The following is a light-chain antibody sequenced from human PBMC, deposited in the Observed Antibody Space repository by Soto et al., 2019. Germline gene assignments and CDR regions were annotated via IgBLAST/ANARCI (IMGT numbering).Light chain of an antibody. V-gene: IGLV2-8*01. CDR2: DVS. CDR1: SSDVGGYNY. Sequence: QSALTQPPSASGSPGQSVTISCTGTSSDVGGYNYVSWYQQHPGKAPKLMIYDVSERPSGVPDRFSGSKSGNTASLTVSGLQVEDEADYYCSSYGGSNTVVFGGGTKLTVL. J-gene: IGLJ2*01. CDR3: SSYGGSNTVV.